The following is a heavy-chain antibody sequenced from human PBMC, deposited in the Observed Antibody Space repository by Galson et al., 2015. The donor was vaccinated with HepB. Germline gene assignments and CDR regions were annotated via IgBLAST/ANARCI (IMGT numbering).Heavy chain of an antibody. V-gene: IGHV5-51*03. CDR1: GYSFTSYW. Sequence: QSGAEVKKPGETLKISCKGSGYSFTSYWIGWVRQMPGKGLEWMGIIYPGDSDTRYSPSFQGQVTISADKSISTAYLQWSSPKASDTAMYYCARYAVSSSPQNWFDPWGQGTLVTVSS. CDR2: IYPGDSDT. J-gene: IGHJ5*02. D-gene: IGHD6-6*01. CDR3: ARYAVSSSPQNWFDP.